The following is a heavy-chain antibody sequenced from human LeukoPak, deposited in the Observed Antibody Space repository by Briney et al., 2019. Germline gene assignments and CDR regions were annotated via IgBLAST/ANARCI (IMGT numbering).Heavy chain of an antibody. CDR3: ARVQRAAAAIPGGSYNWFDP. CDR2: INSDGSRT. D-gene: IGHD6-13*01. J-gene: IGHJ5*02. CDR1: GFIFSDYW. Sequence: GGSLRLSCAASGFIFSDYWMHWVRQAPGKGLVWVSRINSDGSRTSHADSVKGRFTISRDNAKNTLYLQMNSLRAEDTAVYYCARVQRAAAAIPGGSYNWFDPWGQGTLVTVSS. V-gene: IGHV3-74*01.